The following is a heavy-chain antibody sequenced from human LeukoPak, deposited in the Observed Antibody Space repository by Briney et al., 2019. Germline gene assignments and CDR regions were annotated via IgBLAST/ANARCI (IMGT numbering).Heavy chain of an antibody. D-gene: IGHD3-22*01. V-gene: IGHV3-66*01. CDR2: IYSGGST. J-gene: IGHJ4*02. CDR1: GFTVSSNY. CDR3: ARVRYSSGYYFDY. Sequence: GGSLRLSCAASGFTVSSNYMSWVRQAPGKGLEWVSVIYSGGSTYYADSVKGRFTISRDNSKNTLYLQMNSLRAEDTAVYCCARVRYSSGYYFDYWGQGTLVTVSS.